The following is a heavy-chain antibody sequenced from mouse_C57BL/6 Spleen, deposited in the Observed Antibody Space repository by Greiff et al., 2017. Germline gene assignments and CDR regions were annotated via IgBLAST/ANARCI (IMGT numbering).Heavy chain of an antibody. V-gene: IGHV2-6*01. CDR2: IWGVGST. CDR1: GFSLTSYG. CDR3: ASDQSGYGAMDY. Sequence: QVQLKESGPGLVAPSQSLSITCTVSGFSLTSYGVDWVRQSPGKGLEWLGVIWGVGSTNYNSALKSRLSIRKDNSKSQVFLKMNSQQTDDTAMYYCASDQSGYGAMDYWGQGTSVTVSS. D-gene: IGHD1-3*01. J-gene: IGHJ4*01.